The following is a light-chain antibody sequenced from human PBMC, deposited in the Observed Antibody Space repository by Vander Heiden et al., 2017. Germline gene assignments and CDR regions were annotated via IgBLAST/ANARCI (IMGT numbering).Light chain of an antibody. Sequence: QPVLTQSSSASPSLGSSVKLTRTLSRGHSSYIIAWHQQQPGQAPRYLRKVDGSGSYNKGSGVPDRFSGSSSGADRSLTISNLEVEDESYYYYETRDSIFVFGGGTKLTVL. J-gene: IGLJ3*02. CDR2: VDGSGSY. CDR1: RGHSSYI. V-gene: IGLV4-60*02. CDR3: ETRDSIFV.